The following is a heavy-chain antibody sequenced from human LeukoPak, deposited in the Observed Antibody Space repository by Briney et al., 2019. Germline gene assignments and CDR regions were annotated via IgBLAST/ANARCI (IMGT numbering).Heavy chain of an antibody. Sequence: SETLSLTCTVSGGSISSYYWSWIRQPPGKGLEWIGYIYYSGSTNYNPSLKSRVTISVDTSKTQFSLKLSSVTAADTAVYYCAGFGYGSGGGRFDPWGQGTLVTVSS. CDR3: AGFGYGSGGGRFDP. V-gene: IGHV4-59*08. CDR1: GGSISSYY. J-gene: IGHJ5*02. CDR2: IYYSGST. D-gene: IGHD3-10*01.